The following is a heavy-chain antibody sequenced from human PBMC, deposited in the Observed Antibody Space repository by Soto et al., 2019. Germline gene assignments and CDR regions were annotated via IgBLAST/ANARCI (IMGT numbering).Heavy chain of an antibody. CDR2: IIPVFDKA. D-gene: IGHD3-16*01. CDR1: GGPFGSSA. CDR3: ARLRRDWGDAFDL. V-gene: IGHV1-69*01. J-gene: IGHJ3*01. Sequence: QVQMVQSGADVKKPGWSVKVSCKTSGGPFGSSAISWVRQAPAQGLEWMGEIIPVFDKANYAQNFQGRLTITADEPTGTVFMQLSSLRSEDTAVYFCARLRRDWGDAFDLWGLGTFVTVSS.